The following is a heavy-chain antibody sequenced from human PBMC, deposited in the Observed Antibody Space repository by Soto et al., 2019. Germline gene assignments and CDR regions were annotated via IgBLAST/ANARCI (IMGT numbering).Heavy chain of an antibody. CDR3: ARHGGGELNRFYP. V-gene: IGHV5-10-1*01. Sequence: GESLKISCKGSGYSFTSYWISWVRQMPGKGLEWMGRIDPSDSYTNYSPSFQGHVTISADKSISTAYLQWSSLKASDTAMYYCARHGGGELNRFYPWGKGTLVTVYS. CDR2: IDPSDSYT. D-gene: IGHD2-15*01. CDR1: GYSFTSYW. J-gene: IGHJ5*02.